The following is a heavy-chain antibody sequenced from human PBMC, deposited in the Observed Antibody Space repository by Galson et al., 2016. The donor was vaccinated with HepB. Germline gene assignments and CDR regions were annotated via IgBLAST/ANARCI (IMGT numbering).Heavy chain of an antibody. Sequence: SLRLSCAASGFIFSTYEMNWVRQAPGKGLEWVSYISSSGDTMYYADSVKGRFTISRDNAKNSLYLQMNRLRAEDTAVYYCARDNPTLDLPYWGQGTLVTVSS. CDR1: GFIFSTYE. J-gene: IGHJ4*02. D-gene: IGHD3-3*01. V-gene: IGHV3-48*03. CDR2: ISSSGDTM. CDR3: ARDNPTLDLPY.